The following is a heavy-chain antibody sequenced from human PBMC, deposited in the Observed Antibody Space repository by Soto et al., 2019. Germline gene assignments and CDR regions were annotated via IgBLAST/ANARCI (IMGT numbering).Heavy chain of an antibody. CDR1: GDSISTSY. CDR2: VYNCGST. CDR3: ARYRREAVAGYTLDN. Sequence: SETLSLTCSVSGDSISTSYWRWIRQLAEKRPEWIGYVYNCGSTNYNPARKSRVTISEDTSKTQFSLKVNSMPAADAAVYYCARYRREAVAGYTLDNWGQGIMVTVSS. V-gene: IGHV4-4*07. D-gene: IGHD6-13*01. J-gene: IGHJ4*02.